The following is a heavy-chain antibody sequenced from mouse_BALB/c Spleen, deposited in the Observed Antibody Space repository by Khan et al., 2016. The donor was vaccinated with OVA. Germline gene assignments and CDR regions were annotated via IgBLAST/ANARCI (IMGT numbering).Heavy chain of an antibody. Sequence: QVQLKQSGPGLVAPSQSLSITCTISGFSLTNYGVHWVRQPPGKGLEWLVVIWSDGSTTYNSALKSRLTIRKDNSKSQVFLKMNSLQTYDTAMYFCARQPYYHYNIMDYWGQGTSVTVSS. CDR1: GFSLTNYG. V-gene: IGHV2-6-1*01. J-gene: IGHJ4*01. CDR2: IWSDGST. CDR3: ARQPYYHYNIMDY. D-gene: IGHD2-10*01.